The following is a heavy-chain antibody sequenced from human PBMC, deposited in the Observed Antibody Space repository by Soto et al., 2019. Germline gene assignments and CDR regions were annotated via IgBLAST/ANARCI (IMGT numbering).Heavy chain of an antibody. D-gene: IGHD2-15*01. J-gene: IGHJ4*02. CDR2: IYYSGST. Sequence: QLQLQESGPGLVKPSETLSLTCTVSGGSISSSSYYWGWIRQPPGKGLEWIGSIYYSGSTYYNPSLKGRVTISVDTSKNQFSLKLSSVTAADTAVYYCASHRAVVTLYYFDYWGQGTLVTVSS. CDR1: GGSISSSSYY. V-gene: IGHV4-39*01. CDR3: ASHRAVVTLYYFDY.